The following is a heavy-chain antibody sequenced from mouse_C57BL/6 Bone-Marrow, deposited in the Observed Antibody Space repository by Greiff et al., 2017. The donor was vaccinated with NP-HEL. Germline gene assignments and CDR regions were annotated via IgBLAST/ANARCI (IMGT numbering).Heavy chain of an antibody. Sequence: EVQLQQSGAELVRPGSSVKMSCKTSGYTFTSYGINWVKQRPGQGLEWIGYIYIGNGYTVYNEKFKGKATLTSDTSSSTAYMQHSSLTSEDSAIYFCSKSGSNCVCLAYWGQGTLVTVSA. CDR1: GYTFTSYG. J-gene: IGHJ3*01. V-gene: IGHV1-58*01. CDR3: SKSGSNCVCLAY. D-gene: IGHD2-5*01. CDR2: IYIGNGYT.